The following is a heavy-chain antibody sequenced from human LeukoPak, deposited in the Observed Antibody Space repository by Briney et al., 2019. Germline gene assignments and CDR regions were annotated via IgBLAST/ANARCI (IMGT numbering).Heavy chain of an antibody. CDR3: VQSGGMDV. CDR2: INSDGSST. Sequence: GGSLRLSCAASGFTFSRFSMHWVRDAPGKGLVWVSRINSDGSSTNYADSVKGRFTISRDNAKNTLYLQMNSLRAEDTAVYYCVQSGGMDVWGQGTTVTVSS. CDR1: GFTFSRFS. V-gene: IGHV3-74*01. J-gene: IGHJ6*02.